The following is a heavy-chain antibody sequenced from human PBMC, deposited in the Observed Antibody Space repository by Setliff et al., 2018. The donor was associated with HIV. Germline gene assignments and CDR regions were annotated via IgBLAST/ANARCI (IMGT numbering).Heavy chain of an antibody. Sequence: ASVKVSCKASGYTFTNYYIHWVRQSPGQGLEWMGWINPNNGDAEYEQKFQGRVTMTRVTSITTVYMEVTRLRSDDTAVYYCVRGKFRATWSLFADQYFDFWGRGTLVTVSS. J-gene: IGHJ4*02. D-gene: IGHD5-12*01. CDR1: GYTFTNYY. CDR2: INPNNGDA. V-gene: IGHV1-2*02. CDR3: VRGKFRATWSLFADQYFDF.